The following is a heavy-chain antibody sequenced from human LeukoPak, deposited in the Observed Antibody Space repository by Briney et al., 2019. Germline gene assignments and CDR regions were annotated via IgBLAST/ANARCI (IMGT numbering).Heavy chain of an antibody. CDR2: IRSDGNNK. D-gene: IGHD2-2*01. CDR1: GFTCSNYG. J-gene: IGHJ4*02. V-gene: IGHV3-30*02. Sequence: GGSLRLSCAASGFTCSNYGMHWVRQAPGKGLEWVACIRSDGNNKFYADSVKGRFTISRDNSKNTLYLQMNSLRDEDTAVFYCAKDPCSSTNCPFDYWGQGALVTVSS. CDR3: AKDPCSSTNCPFDY.